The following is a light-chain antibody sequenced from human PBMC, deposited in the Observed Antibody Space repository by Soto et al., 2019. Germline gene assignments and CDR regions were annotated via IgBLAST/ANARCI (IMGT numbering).Light chain of an antibody. CDR1: SSNIGSNL. V-gene: IGLV1-44*01. J-gene: IGLJ1*01. CDR3: STWDDSLNGAYV. CDR2: AND. Sequence: QSVLTQPPSASGTPGQRVTISCCGSSSNIGSNLVTWYQHLPGTAPRLLIYANDQRPSGVPDRFSGSKSDTSASLAISALQSEDKADYYCSTWDDSLNGAYVFGTGTKVTVL.